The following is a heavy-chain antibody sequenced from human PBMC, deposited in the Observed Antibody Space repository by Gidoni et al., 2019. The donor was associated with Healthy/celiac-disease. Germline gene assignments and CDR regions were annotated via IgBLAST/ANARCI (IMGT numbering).Heavy chain of an antibody. V-gene: IGHV1-18*01. Sequence: SWVRQAPGQGLEWMGWISAYNGNTNYGKKFQGRATMTTDTSTSTAYMELRSLRSDDTAVYYCARVRGDGFDPWGQGTLVTVSS. CDR3: ARVRGDGFDP. J-gene: IGHJ5*02. CDR2: ISAYNGNT. D-gene: IGHD4-17*01.